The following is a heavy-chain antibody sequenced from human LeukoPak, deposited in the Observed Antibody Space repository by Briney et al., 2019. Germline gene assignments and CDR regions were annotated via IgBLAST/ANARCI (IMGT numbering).Heavy chain of an antibody. D-gene: IGHD3-10*01. CDR1: GYTFTGYY. V-gene: IGHV1-2*02. J-gene: IGHJ4*02. CDR2: INPNSGGT. Sequence: ASAKVSCKASGYTFTGYYMHWVRQAPGQGLEWMGWINPNSGGTNYAQKVQGRGTMTRDTSISTAYLELRRLRSDDTAVYYCARDSGERGSGSYLIAYWRQGTLVTVSS. CDR3: ARDSGERGSGSYLIAY.